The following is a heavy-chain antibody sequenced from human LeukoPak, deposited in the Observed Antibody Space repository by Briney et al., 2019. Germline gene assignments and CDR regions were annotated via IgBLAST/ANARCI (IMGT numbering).Heavy chain of an antibody. D-gene: IGHD3-16*02. J-gene: IGHJ6*02. V-gene: IGHV1-46*02. Sequence: ASVKVSCKASGYTFNRYYMHWVRQAPGQGLEWMGLINPSGGSTNYAQMLQGRVTITADESTSTAYMELSSLRSEDTAVYYCASGWVWGSYRPPGDYYYYGMDVWGQGTTVTVSS. CDR2: INPSGGST. CDR1: GYTFNRYY. CDR3: ASGWVWGSYRPPGDYYYYGMDV.